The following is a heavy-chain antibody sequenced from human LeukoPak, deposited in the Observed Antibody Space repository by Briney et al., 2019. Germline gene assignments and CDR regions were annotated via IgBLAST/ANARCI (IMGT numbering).Heavy chain of an antibody. CDR1: GGSFSGYY. CDR3: ARGGIAARPNWFDP. V-gene: IGHV4-34*01. D-gene: IGHD6-6*01. Sequence: PSETLSLTCALYGGSFSGYYWSCIRQPPGKGLEWIGEINHSVSTNYNPSLKSRVTISVDPSNNQFSLKLSSVTAADTAVYYCARGGIAARPNWFDPWGQGTLVTVSS. CDR2: INHSVST. J-gene: IGHJ5*02.